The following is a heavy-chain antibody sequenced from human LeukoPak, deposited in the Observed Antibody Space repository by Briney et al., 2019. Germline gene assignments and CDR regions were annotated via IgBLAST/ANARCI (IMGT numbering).Heavy chain of an antibody. V-gene: IGHV1-18*01. CDR1: GYTFTKYG. CDR2: ISAYNGDI. CDR3: ARESGSDAFDI. Sequence: ASVKVSCKASGYTFTKYGVSWVRQAPGQGLEWMGWISAYNGDIRYAQRGKGRVTMTTDTSTSTVYMELRSLRSDDTAVYYCARESGSDAFDIWGQGTMVTVSS. J-gene: IGHJ3*02.